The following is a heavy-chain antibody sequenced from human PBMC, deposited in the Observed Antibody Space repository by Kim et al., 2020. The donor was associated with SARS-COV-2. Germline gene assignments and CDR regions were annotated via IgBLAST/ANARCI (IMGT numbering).Heavy chain of an antibody. D-gene: IGHD3-10*01. Sequence: SETLSLTCTVSGGSISSSSYYWGWIRQPPGKGLEWVGSIYYSGSTYYNPSLKSRVTISVDTSKNQFSLKLSSVTAADTAVYYCARDPHPMVRGYYYYGMDVWGQGTTVTVSS. V-gene: IGHV4-39*07. CDR1: GGSISSSSYY. CDR2: IYYSGST. J-gene: IGHJ6*02. CDR3: ARDPHPMVRGYYYYGMDV.